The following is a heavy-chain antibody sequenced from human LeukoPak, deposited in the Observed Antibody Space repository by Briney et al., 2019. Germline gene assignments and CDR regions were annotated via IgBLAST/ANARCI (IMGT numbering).Heavy chain of an antibody. CDR3: ARGTYYYDSSGPTFDY. D-gene: IGHD3-22*01. V-gene: IGHV1-46*01. CDR1: GYTFTSYY. CDR2: INPSGGST. Sequence: ASVKVSCKASGYTFTSYYMHWVRQAPGQGLEWMGIINPSGGSTSYAQKFQGRVTMTRDTSTSTVYMELSSLRSEDTAVYYCARGTYYYDSSGPTFDYWGQGTLVTVSS. J-gene: IGHJ4*02.